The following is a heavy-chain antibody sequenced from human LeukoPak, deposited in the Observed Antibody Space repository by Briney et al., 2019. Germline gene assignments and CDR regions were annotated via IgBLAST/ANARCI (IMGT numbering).Heavy chain of an antibody. CDR2: INPSGGST. V-gene: IGHV1-46*01. Sequence: ASVKVSCKASGYTFTSYYMHWVRQAPGQGLEWMGIINPSGGSTSYAQKFQGRVTMTRDTSTSTVYMELSSLRSEDTAVYYCAGSGYSYGSATARYYYGMDVWGQGTTVTVSS. CDR1: GYTFTSYY. D-gene: IGHD5-18*01. J-gene: IGHJ6*02. CDR3: AGSGYSYGSATARYYYGMDV.